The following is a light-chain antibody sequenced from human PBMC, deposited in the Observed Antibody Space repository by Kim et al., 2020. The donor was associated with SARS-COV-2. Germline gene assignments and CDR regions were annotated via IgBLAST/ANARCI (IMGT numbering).Light chain of an antibody. Sequence: DILLTQSPSFLSASVEDRITITCRASQGISSSLAWYQQKPGKPPKLLIYGASTWQSAVPSRFSGSGSGTEFTLTISSLQPEDLATYYCQQLHVYPRTFGQGTKVDIK. V-gene: IGKV1-9*01. CDR3: QQLHVYPRT. J-gene: IGKJ1*01. CDR1: QGISSS. CDR2: GAS.